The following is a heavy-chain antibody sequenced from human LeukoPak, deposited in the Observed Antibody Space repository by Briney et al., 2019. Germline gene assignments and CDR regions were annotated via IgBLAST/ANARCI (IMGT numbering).Heavy chain of an antibody. D-gene: IGHD4-23*01. CDR1: GGSISSGGYY. CDR3: ARGLRYGDNGYYFDY. J-gene: IGHJ4*02. CDR2: INYSGRT. Sequence: PSETLSLTCTVSGGSISSGGYYWSWIRQHPGKGLEWIGYINYSGRTHYNPSLKSRVIISVDTSNNQFSLKLSSVTAADTAVYYCARGLRYGDNGYYFDYWGQGTLVTVSS. V-gene: IGHV4-31*03.